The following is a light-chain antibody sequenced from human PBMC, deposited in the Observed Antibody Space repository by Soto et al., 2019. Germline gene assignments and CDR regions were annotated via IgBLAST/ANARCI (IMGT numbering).Light chain of an antibody. Sequence: EIVLTQSPGSLSLSPGERLPLSCRASQSVSSSYLAWYQQKPGQDHRLIIYGASSRATGIPDRFSGSGSGTDFTLTISRLEPEEFAVYDCQQYGSSPRTFGQGAKVEIK. CDR1: QSVSSSY. V-gene: IGKV3-20*01. CDR2: GAS. CDR3: QQYGSSPRT. J-gene: IGKJ1*01.